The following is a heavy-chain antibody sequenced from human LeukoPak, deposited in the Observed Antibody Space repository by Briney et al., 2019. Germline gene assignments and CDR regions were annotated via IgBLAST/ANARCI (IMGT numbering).Heavy chain of an antibody. J-gene: IGHJ4*02. CDR2: ISYDGSNK. CDR1: GFTFSSYG. Sequence: GRSLRLSCAASGFTFSSYGMHWVRQAPGKGLEWVAVISYDGSNKYYADSVKGRFTISRDNSKNTLYLQMNSLRAEDTAVYYCAKERFDMITFGGAPFDYWGQGTLVTVSS. D-gene: IGHD3-16*01. CDR3: AKERFDMITFGGAPFDY. V-gene: IGHV3-30*18.